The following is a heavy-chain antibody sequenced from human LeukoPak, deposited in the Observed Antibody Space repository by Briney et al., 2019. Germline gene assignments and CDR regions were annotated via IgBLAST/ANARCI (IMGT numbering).Heavy chain of an antibody. CDR3: ARVGVVVAATGNLWFDP. J-gene: IGHJ5*02. D-gene: IGHD2-15*01. V-gene: IGHV3-48*03. CDR2: ISSSCTTI. Sequence: GGSLRLSCAASAFTFSGYEMNWVRQAPGKGLECVSYISSSCTTIYYADSVKGRFTISRDNAKNSLYLQMNSLRPEDTAVYYCARVGVVVAATGNLWFDPWGQGTLVTVSS. CDR1: AFTFSGYE.